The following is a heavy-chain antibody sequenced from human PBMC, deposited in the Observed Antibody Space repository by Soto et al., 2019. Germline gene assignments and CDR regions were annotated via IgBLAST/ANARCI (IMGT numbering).Heavy chain of an antibody. CDR1: GGSFSGYY. CDR2: INHSGST. D-gene: IGHD4-17*01. CDR3: ARGLRH. Sequence: TSETLSLTCAVYGGSFSGYYWSWIRQPPGKGLEWIGEINHSGSTNYNPSLKSRVTISVDTSKNQFSLKLSSVTAADTAVYYCARGLRHWGQGTLVTVSS. J-gene: IGHJ4*02. V-gene: IGHV4-34*01.